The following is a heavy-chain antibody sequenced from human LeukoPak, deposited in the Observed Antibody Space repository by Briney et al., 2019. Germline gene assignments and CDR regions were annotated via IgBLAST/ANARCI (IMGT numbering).Heavy chain of an antibody. CDR1: GFTFSNYG. CDR2: IWYDGSNE. D-gene: IGHD3-3*01. Sequence: GRSLRLSCAASGFTFSNYGMHWVRQAPGKGLEWVAVIWYDGSNEYYGDSVKGRFIISRDNSRNTLYLQMSSLRAEDTAVYYCVRDLDHNDFWGGYWPDAFDSWGQGTKVFVSS. V-gene: IGHV3-33*01. J-gene: IGHJ3*02. CDR3: VRDLDHNDFWGGYWPDAFDS.